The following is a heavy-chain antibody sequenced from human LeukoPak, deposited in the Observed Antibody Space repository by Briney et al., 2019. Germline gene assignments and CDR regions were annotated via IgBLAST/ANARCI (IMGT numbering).Heavy chain of an antibody. CDR3: ARAAHYGDYALVKYYFDY. Sequence: GGSLRLSCAASGFIFDDYGMNWVRQAPGKGLDWVSGINWNGGSTGYADSVKGRFTISRDNAKNSLYLQMNSLRAEVTALYYCARAAHYGDYALVKYYFDYWGQGTLVTVSA. CDR2: INWNGGST. V-gene: IGHV3-20*04. J-gene: IGHJ4*02. CDR1: GFIFDDYG. D-gene: IGHD4-17*01.